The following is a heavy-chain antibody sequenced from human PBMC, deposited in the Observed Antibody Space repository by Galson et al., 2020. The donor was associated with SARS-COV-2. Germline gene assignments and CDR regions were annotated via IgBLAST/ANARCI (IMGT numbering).Heavy chain of an antibody. J-gene: IGHJ5*01. CDR2: IYYTGST. V-gene: IGHV4-59*01. CDR1: GGPITSYF. CDR3: ARDRLGRCWYDS. Sequence: SETLSLTCSISGGPITSYFWGWIRQPPGKGLEWIGYIYYTGSTNYSPSLKSRVTISLDSSKTQFSLKLTSVTTADTAMYSCARDRLGRCWYDSWGPGTLVTV.